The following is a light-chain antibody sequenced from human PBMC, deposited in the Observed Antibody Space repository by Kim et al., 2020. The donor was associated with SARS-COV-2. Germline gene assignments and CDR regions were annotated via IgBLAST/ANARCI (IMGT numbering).Light chain of an antibody. V-gene: IGLV3-1*01. Sequence: VSRGKTASMNCERERWGNKYACWNQQKPGQAPVLVIYQDTKRHSGIPERCSGSNSGNTDTLAISGTQAMDEADYYCQVWDSSAVVDGGVTQLTVL. CDR3: QVWDSSAVV. J-gene: IGLJ2*01. CDR1: RWGNKY. CDR2: QDT.